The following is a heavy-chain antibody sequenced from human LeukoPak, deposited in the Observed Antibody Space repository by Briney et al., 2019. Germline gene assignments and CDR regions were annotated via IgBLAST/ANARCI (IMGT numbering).Heavy chain of an antibody. CDR1: GFTFSSYS. CDR3: ARDSAAAVTGYYYYGMDV. V-gene: IGHV3-21*01. CDR2: ISSSSSYI. Sequence: GGSLRFSCAASGFTFSSYSMNWVRQAPGKGPEWVSSISSSSSYIYYADSVKGRFTISRDNAKNSLYLQMNSLRAEDTAVYYCARDSAAAVTGYYYYGMDVWGQGTTVTVSS. D-gene: IGHD6-13*01. J-gene: IGHJ6*02.